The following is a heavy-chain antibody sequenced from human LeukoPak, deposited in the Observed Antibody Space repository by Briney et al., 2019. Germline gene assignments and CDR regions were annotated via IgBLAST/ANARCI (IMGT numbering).Heavy chain of an antibody. V-gene: IGHV3-30*01. CDR1: GFTFSSYA. CDR3: ARELHGGKGLLDY. D-gene: IGHD4-23*01. CDR2: ISYDGSNK. J-gene: IGHJ4*02. Sequence: GRSLRLSCAASGFTFSSYAMLWVRQAPGKGREWVAVISYDGSNKSYADSVKGRFPISRDNSKNTLYLQMNSLRAEDTAVYYCARELHGGKGLLDYWGQGTLVTVSS.